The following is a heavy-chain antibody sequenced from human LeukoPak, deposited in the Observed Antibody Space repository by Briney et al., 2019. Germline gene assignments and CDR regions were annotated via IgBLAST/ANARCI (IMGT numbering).Heavy chain of an antibody. CDR2: ISWNSGSI. J-gene: IGHJ3*02. D-gene: IGHD3-10*01. CDR1: GFTFDDYA. V-gene: IGHV3-9*01. Sequence: PGGSLRLSCAASGFTFDDYAMHWVRQAPGKGLEWVSGISWNSGSIGYADSVKGRFTISRDNAKNSLYLQMNSLRAEDTALYYCAKVYMVRGVMGAFDIWGQGTMVTVSS. CDR3: AKVYMVRGVMGAFDI.